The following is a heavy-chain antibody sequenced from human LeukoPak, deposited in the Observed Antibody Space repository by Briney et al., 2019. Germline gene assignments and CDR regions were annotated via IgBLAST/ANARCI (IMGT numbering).Heavy chain of an antibody. D-gene: IGHD1-26*01. J-gene: IGHJ4*02. CDR2: ISSSSSYI. V-gene: IGHV3-21*01. Sequence: PGGSLRLSCAASGFTFSSYSMNWVRQAPGKGLEWVSSISSSSSYIYYADSVKGRFTISRDNAKNSLYLQMNSLRAEDTAVYYCARDSAWGSYPRDYWGQGTLVTVSS. CDR3: ARDSAWGSYPRDY. CDR1: GFTFSSYS.